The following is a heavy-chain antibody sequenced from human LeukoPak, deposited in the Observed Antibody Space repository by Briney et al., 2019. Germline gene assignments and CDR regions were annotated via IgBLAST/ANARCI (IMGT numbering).Heavy chain of an antibody. D-gene: IGHD3-22*01. CDR1: GFTFDDYA. V-gene: IGHV3-9*01. J-gene: IGHJ4*02. Sequence: QTGGSLRLSCAASGFTFDDYAMHWVRQAPGKGLEWVSGISWNSGSIGYADSVKGRFTISRDNAKNSQYLQMNSLRAEDTALYYCAKDITMIVPSYYFDYWGQGTLVTVSS. CDR2: ISWNSGSI. CDR3: AKDITMIVPSYYFDY.